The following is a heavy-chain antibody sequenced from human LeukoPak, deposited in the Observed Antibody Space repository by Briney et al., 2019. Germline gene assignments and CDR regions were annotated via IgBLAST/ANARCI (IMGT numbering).Heavy chain of an antibody. Sequence: SETLSLTCTVSGGSISSSSYYWSWIRQPPGKGLEWIGYIYYSGSTYYNPSLKSRVTISVDTSKNQFSLKLSSVTAADTAVYYCARSADYYGSGSDAFDIWGQGTMVTVSS. J-gene: IGHJ3*02. D-gene: IGHD3-10*01. V-gene: IGHV4-30-4*01. CDR2: IYYSGST. CDR3: ARSADYYGSGSDAFDI. CDR1: GGSISSSSYY.